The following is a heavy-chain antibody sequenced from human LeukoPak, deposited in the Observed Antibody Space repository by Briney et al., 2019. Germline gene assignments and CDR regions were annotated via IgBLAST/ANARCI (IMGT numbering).Heavy chain of an antibody. D-gene: IGHD2-2*01. CDR3: ARFFVPAARGAFDI. CDR2: ISAYNSNT. CDR1: GYTFTSYG. Sequence: ASVKVSCKASGYTFTSYGISWVRQAPGQGLEWMGWISAYNSNTNYAQKLQGRVTMTTDTSTSTAYMELRSLRSDDTAVYYCARFFVPAARGAFDIWGQGTMVTVSS. V-gene: IGHV1-18*01. J-gene: IGHJ3*02.